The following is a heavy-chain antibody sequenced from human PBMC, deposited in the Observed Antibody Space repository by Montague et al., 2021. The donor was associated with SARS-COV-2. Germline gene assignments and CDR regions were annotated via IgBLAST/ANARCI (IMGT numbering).Heavy chain of an antibody. CDR2: INHGGST. J-gene: IGHJ6*03. V-gene: IGHV4-34*01. Sequence: SETLSLTCAVHGTSFSGYYWNWIRQPPGKGPEWIGEINHGGSTKXSPSLKSRLTISADTSKNQFSLKLTSVAAADTAVYYCARLRDGVVPSPILGVGPYYSYYYMDVWGRGTTVTVSS. CDR3: ARLRDGVVPSPILGVGPYYSYYYMDV. D-gene: IGHD3-10*01. CDR1: GTSFSGYY.